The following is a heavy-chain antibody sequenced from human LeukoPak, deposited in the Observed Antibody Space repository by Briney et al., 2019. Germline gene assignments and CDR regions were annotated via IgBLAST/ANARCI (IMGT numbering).Heavy chain of an antibody. J-gene: IGHJ3*02. Sequence: PSETLSLTCTVSDGSISSYYWSWIRQPPGKGLEWIGYIYYSGSTNYNPSLKSRVTISVDTSKNQFSLKLSSVTAADTAVYYCARPSGSYSSDAFDIWGQGTMVTVPS. CDR2: IYYSGST. D-gene: IGHD1-26*01. CDR3: ARPSGSYSSDAFDI. V-gene: IGHV4-59*01. CDR1: DGSISSYY.